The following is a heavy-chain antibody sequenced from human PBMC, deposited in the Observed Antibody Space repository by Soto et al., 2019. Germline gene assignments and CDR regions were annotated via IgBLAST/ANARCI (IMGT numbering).Heavy chain of an antibody. D-gene: IGHD2-15*01. CDR2: ISYDGSNK. CDR3: ARGLGYCSGGSCYNYFYY. J-gene: IGHJ4*02. CDR1: GFTFSSYT. V-gene: IGHV3-30-3*01. Sequence: QVQLVESGGGVVQPGRSLRLSCAASGFTFSSYTMDWVRQAPGKGLEWVAVISYDGSNKYYADSVKGRFTISRDNSKNPLFLQMNNLGAEDTAVYYCARGLGYCSGGSCYNYFYYLVQGTLVTVSS.